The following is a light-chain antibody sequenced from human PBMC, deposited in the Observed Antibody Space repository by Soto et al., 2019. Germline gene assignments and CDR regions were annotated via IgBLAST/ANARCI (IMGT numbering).Light chain of an antibody. J-gene: IGLJ1*01. CDR3: AAWDDSLDGYV. CDR1: SSNIGTNT. CDR2: GDN. Sequence: QSALTQSPSASGTPGQRVTMSCSGSSSNIGTNTVNWYQQLPGTAPKLLIYGDNQRPSGVPDRFSGSKSGTSASLAISGLQSEDEADYYCAAWDDSLDGYVFAAGTKVTVL. V-gene: IGLV1-44*01.